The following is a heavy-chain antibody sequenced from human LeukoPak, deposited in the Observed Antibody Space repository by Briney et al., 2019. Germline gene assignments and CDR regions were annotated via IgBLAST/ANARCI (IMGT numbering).Heavy chain of an antibody. D-gene: IGHD3-10*01. CDR3: ARDPYHYDTGSFAAFDI. Sequence: QPGGSLRLSCAASGLTFISYWMTWVRQAPGRGLDWVANINQDGDKIYSDASVKGRLTISRGHAKNTLYLQMDSLRAEDRALYYCARDPYHYDTGSFAAFDIWGQGTMVTVSS. CDR2: INQDGDKI. CDR1: GLTFISYW. V-gene: IGHV3-7*01. J-gene: IGHJ3*02.